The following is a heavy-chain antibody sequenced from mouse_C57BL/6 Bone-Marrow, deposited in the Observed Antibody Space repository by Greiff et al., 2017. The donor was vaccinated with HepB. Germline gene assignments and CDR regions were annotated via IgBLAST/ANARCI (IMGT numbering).Heavy chain of an antibody. J-gene: IGHJ2*02. Sequence: QVQLVESDAALVTPGASLKISSPGSGYTFTDHIIHWMNQSPEQGLDWIRYIYTSDGSTKYSEKFKGKATLTADKSSSTVYLQLNSLTSEDTAVYFCAREGYDSCIFDYWGQGTSLTVSS. D-gene: IGHD2-3*01. V-gene: IGHV1-78*01. CDR3: AREGYDSCIFDY. CDR1: GYTFTDHI. CDR2: IYTSDGST.